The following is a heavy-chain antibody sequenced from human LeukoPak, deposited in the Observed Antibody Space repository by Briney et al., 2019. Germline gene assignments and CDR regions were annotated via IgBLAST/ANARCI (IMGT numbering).Heavy chain of an antibody. CDR2: ISSYGDKT. Sequence: PGGSLRLSCSASGFTFSNCAMHWVRQAPGKGPEYASVISSYGDKTYYADSVKGRFTISRDNSKNTVSLQMSSLRAEDTAVYYCVKDLYKGDTSSWYYFDYWGQGTLVTVSS. CDR1: GFTFSNCA. CDR3: VKDLYKGDTSSWYYFDY. J-gene: IGHJ4*02. V-gene: IGHV3-64D*06. D-gene: IGHD6-13*01.